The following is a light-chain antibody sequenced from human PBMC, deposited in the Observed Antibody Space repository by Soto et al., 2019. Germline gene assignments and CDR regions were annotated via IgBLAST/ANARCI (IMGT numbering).Light chain of an antibody. CDR1: QSISSY. CDR3: QQRYSWPLT. CDR2: DAS. V-gene: IGKV3-11*01. Sequence: EIVLTQSPATLSLSPGERATLSSRASQSISSYLAWYQQKPGQPPRLVIYDASNRATGIPARFSGSGSVTDFTLTISSLEPEDFAVYYCQQRYSWPLTFGGGTKVEIK. J-gene: IGKJ4*01.